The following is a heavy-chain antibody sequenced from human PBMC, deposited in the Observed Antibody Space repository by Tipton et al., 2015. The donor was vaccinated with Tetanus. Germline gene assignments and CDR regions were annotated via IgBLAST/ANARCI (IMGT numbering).Heavy chain of an antibody. D-gene: IGHD2-2*01. V-gene: IGHV4-34*01. J-gene: IGHJ4*02. Sequence: TLSLTCAAYGGSFGGYYWSWIRQPPGKGLEWIGEISNSGGTNYNPSLKSRVTMSIDTSKKQFSLNLTSVTAADTASYFCARGSVVITAAKCLDYWGQGTQVTVSS. CDR3: ARGSVVITAAKCLDY. CDR1: GGSFGGYY. CDR2: ISNSGGT.